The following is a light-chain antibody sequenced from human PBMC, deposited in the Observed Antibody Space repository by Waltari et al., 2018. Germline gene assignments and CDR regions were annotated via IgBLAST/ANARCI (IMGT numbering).Light chain of an antibody. CDR1: SSDVGGYNY. Sequence: QSALTQPRSVSGSPGQSVTISCTGTSSDVGGYNYVSWYQQHPGQAPKLMIYDVRKRPSVVPHRFSGSKAGNTASLTISGHQAEDEADYSGCSYAGSYTGVFGTGTKVTVL. CDR3: CSYAGSYTGV. CDR2: DVR. J-gene: IGLJ1*01. V-gene: IGLV2-11*01.